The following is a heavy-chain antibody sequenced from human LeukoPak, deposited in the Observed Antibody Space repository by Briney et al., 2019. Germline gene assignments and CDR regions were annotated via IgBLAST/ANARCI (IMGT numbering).Heavy chain of an antibody. V-gene: IGHV4-59*01. CDR3: ARIYYDSGAYYRRAFDI. D-gene: IGHD3-22*01. J-gene: IGHJ3*02. CDR1: GGSISTYY. CDR2: IYNSGST. Sequence: RPSETLSLTCTVSGGSISTYYWSWIRQPPGKGLEWIAYIYNSGSTNSNPSPKSRVTISVDTSKNQFSLRLSSVTAADTAVYYCARIYYDSGAYYRRAFDIWGQGTMVSVSS.